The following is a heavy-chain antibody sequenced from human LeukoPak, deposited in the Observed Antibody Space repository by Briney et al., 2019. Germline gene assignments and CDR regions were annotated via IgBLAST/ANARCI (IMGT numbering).Heavy chain of an antibody. V-gene: IGHV1-2*06. Sequence: GASVKVSCKASGYTFTGYYMHWVRQAPGQGLEWMGRINPNSGGTNYAQKFQGRVTMTRDTSISTAYMELSRLRSDDTAVYYCARDPIAVVDAFGIWGQGTMVTVSS. D-gene: IGHD6-19*01. CDR2: INPNSGGT. J-gene: IGHJ3*02. CDR1: GYTFTGYY. CDR3: ARDPIAVVDAFGI.